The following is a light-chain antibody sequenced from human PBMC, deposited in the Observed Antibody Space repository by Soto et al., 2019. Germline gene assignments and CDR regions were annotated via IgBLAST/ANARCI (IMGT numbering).Light chain of an antibody. J-gene: IGKJ1*01. V-gene: IGKV3-20*01. CDR3: QQYGSSVKT. CDR2: GAS. CDR1: QSVSNNY. Sequence: EIVLTQSPGTLSLSPGERATLSCRASQSVSNNYLAWYQQKPGQAPSLLIFGASNRAPDIPDRFSGRGSGTDFTLTISRLEPEDFAVYFCQQYGSSVKTFGQGTKVDIK.